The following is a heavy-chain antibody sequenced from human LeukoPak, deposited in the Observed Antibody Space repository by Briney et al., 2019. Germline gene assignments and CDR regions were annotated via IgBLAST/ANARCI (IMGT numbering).Heavy chain of an antibody. CDR1: GGSISSYY. D-gene: IGHD4-11*01. CDR2: TYYSGST. CDR3: AREGVTKYYFDY. Sequence: SETLSLTCTVSGGSISSYYWSWIRQPPGKGLEWIRYTYYSGSTDYNPSLKSRVTISVDTSKNQFSLKLSSVTAADTAVYYCAREGVTKYYFDYWGQGTLVTVSS. J-gene: IGHJ4*02. V-gene: IGHV4-59*01.